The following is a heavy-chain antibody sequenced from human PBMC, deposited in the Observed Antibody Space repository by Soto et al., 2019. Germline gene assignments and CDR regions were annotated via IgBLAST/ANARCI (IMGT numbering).Heavy chain of an antibody. V-gene: IGHV3-21*01. CDR2: ISSSITYI. CDR1: GFTFTTYT. Sequence: GGSLRLSCAASGFTFTTYTMNWVRQAPGKGLEWVSSISSSITYIYYADSVKGRFTISRDNAKNSLYLQMNSLRAEDTAVYYCARTFYSDSGAYYGYWGQGTLVTVSS. CDR3: ARTFYSDSGAYYGY. D-gene: IGHD3-22*01. J-gene: IGHJ4*02.